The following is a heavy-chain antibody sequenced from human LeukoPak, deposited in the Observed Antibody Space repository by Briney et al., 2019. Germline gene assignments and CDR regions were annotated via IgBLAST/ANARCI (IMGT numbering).Heavy chain of an antibody. D-gene: IGHD3-10*01. J-gene: IGHJ5*02. V-gene: IGHV1-8*01. CDR1: GYTFTSYD. Sequence: ASVKVSCKASGYTFTSYDINWVRQATGQGLEWMGWMNPNSGNTGYAQKFQGRVTMTRNTSISTAYMELSSLRSEDTAVYYCARGFTMVRGVISRSWGQGILVTVSS. CDR2: MNPNSGNT. CDR3: ARGFTMVRGVISRS.